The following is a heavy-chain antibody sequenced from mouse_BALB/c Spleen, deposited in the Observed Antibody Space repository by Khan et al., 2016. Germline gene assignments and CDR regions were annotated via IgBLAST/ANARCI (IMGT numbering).Heavy chain of an antibody. D-gene: IGHD4-1*01. CDR2: ISYSGST. CDR1: GYSITSDYA. J-gene: IGHJ2*01. CDR3: ARSGPFYFDY. V-gene: IGHV3-2*02. Sequence: EVQLQESGPGLVKPSQSLSLTCTVTGYSITSDYAWNWIRQFPGNKLEWMGYISYSGSTRYNPCLKSRISITRDTSKNQFFLQLHSVTTEDTATXYCARSGPFYFDYWGQGTTLTVSS.